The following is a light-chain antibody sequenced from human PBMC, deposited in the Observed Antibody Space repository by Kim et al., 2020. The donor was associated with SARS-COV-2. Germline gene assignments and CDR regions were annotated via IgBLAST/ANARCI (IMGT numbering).Light chain of an antibody. CDR2: EAS. CDR1: QRISHW. J-gene: IGKJ1*01. V-gene: IGKV1-5*03. Sequence: SASVGDRVTITCRASQRISHWLAWYQQKPGHAPKLLIYEASNLQSGVPSRFSGSGSGTDFTLTISSLQPDDFATYYCQQFDTYSTFGQGTKVEFK. CDR3: QQFDTYST.